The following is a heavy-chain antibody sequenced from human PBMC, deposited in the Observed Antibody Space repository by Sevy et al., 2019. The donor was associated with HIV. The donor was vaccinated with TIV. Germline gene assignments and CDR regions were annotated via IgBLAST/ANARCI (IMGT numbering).Heavy chain of an antibody. Sequence: ASVKVSCKASGYTFTGYHMHCLRQAPGQGLEWMGWINPDSGDTKYAQKFQGRVTMTRDTSISTAYMELRRLRSDDTAVYYCARSFCINTTCFYCFDHWGQGTLVTVSS. CDR3: ARSFCINTTCFYCFDH. CDR1: GYTFTGYH. D-gene: IGHD2-2*01. CDR2: INPDSGDT. V-gene: IGHV1-2*02. J-gene: IGHJ4*02.